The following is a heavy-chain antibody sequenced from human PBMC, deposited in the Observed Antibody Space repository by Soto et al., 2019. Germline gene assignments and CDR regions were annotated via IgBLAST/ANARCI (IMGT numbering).Heavy chain of an antibody. CDR2: ILPIFGTA. CDR3: ALLQDYSSCWYSPGDWGFDY. J-gene: IGHJ4*02. D-gene: IGHD6-13*01. CDR1: GGTFSSYA. V-gene: IGHV1-69*01. Sequence: QVQLVQSGAEVKKPGSSVKVSCKASGGTFSSYAISWVRQAPGQGLEWMGGILPIFGTANYAQKFQGRVTITADESTSTAYMERSSLRSEDTAVYYCALLQDYSSCWYSPGDWGFDYWGQGTLVTVSS.